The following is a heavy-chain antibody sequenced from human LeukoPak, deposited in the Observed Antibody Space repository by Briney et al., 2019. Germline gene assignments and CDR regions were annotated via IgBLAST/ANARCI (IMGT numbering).Heavy chain of an antibody. CDR2: INPTGYTT. Sequence: ASVKVSCKASGYTFTSYYLHWVRQAPGQGLEWMGIINPTGYTTSYAQKFQGRVTMTRDTSTSTVYMELSSLRSEDTAVYYCARVWRYGGNDYWGQGTLVTVSS. V-gene: IGHV1-46*01. J-gene: IGHJ4*02. CDR1: GYTFTSYY. CDR3: ARVWRYGGNDY. D-gene: IGHD4/OR15-4a*01.